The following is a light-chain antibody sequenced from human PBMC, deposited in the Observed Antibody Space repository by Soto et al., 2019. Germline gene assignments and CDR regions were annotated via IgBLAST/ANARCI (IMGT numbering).Light chain of an antibody. CDR3: QQYCSSPPWT. Sequence: EIVLTQSPGTLSLSPGERATLSCRASQSVSSSYLAWYQQKPGQAPRLLIYGASSRATGIPDRFSGSGSGKDFALTISRREPEDFAVYYCQQYCSSPPWTFGEGTKVEIK. J-gene: IGKJ1*01. CDR2: GAS. CDR1: QSVSSSY. V-gene: IGKV3-20*01.